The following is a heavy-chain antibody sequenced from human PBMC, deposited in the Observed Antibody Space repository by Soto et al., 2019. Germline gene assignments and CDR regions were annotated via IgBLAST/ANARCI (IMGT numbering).Heavy chain of an antibody. CDR1: GYSFAGYW. CDR2: IDPGDSQT. Sequence: PXESLKISCKGSGYSFAGYWITWVRQKPGKGLEWMGRIDPGDSQTYYSPSFRGHVTISATKSITTVFLQWSSLRASDTAMYYCARQIYDSDNGPNSQYYFDLWGQGTPVTVSS. J-gene: IGHJ4*02. V-gene: IGHV5-10-1*01. D-gene: IGHD3-22*01. CDR3: ARQIYDSDNGPNSQYYFDL.